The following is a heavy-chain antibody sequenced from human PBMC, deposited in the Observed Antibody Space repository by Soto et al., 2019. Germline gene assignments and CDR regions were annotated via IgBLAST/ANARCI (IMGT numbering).Heavy chain of an antibody. CDR1: GGAFRSYR. CDR3: ARESSSSCHDY. D-gene: IGHD6-13*01. Sequence: GASVKVSGKTAGGAFRSYRVRWGRQAPGQGLEWMGWISAYNGNTNYAQKLQGRVTMTTDTSTSTAYMELRSLRSDDTAVYYCARESSSSCHDYWGQGTLVTVSS. V-gene: IGHV1-18*01. J-gene: IGHJ4*02. CDR2: ISAYNGNT.